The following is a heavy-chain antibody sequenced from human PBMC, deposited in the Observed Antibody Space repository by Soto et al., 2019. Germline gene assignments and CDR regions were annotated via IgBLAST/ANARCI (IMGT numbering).Heavy chain of an antibody. CDR2: ISSNGGST. CDR1: GFTFSSYA. D-gene: IGHD2-21*02. CDR3: ARGQRDCGGDCYIPY. J-gene: IGHJ4*02. V-gene: IGHV3-64*01. Sequence: EVQLVESGGGLVQPGGSLRLSCAASGFTFSSYAMHWVRQAPGKGLEYVSAISSNGGSTYYANSVKGRFTISRDNSKNTLYLQMGSLRAEDMAVYYCARGQRDCGGDCYIPYWGQGTLVTVSS.